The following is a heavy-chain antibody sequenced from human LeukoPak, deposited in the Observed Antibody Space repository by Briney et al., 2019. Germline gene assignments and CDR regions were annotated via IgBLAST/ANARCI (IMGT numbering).Heavy chain of an antibody. V-gene: IGHV4-39*01. CDR2: IYYSGST. J-gene: IGHJ4*02. Sequence: PSETLSLTCTVSGGSISSSSYYWGWIRQPPGKGLEWIGSIYYSGSTYYNPSLKSRVTISVDTSKNQFPLKLSSVTAADTAVYYCARRNSGYDRGPYYFDYWGQGTLVTVSS. CDR1: GGSISSSSYY. CDR3: ARRNSGYDRGPYYFDY. D-gene: IGHD5-12*01.